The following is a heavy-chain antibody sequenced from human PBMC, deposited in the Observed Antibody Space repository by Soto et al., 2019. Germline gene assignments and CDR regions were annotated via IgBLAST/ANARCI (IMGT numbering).Heavy chain of an antibody. CDR1: GDSVSSNTAS. CDR3: AKGDNLGPKTGYAFDP. Sequence: SQTLSLTCAIPGDSVSSNTASWNWIRQSPSRGLEWLGRTYFRSKWYNDYAVSVKSRIIISPDTSNNQFSLQLNSVTPDDTAVYFCAKGDNLGPKTGYAFDPWGQGIMVTVSS. D-gene: IGHD5-12*01. CDR2: TYFRSKWYN. V-gene: IGHV6-1*01. J-gene: IGHJ5*02.